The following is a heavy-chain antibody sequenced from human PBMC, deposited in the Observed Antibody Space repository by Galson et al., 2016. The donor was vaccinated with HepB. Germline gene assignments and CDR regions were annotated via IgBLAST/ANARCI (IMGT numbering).Heavy chain of an antibody. D-gene: IGHD6-6*01. CDR3: ACHAVASRLGSLGAFDV. CDR2: IYWDDDR. CDR1: GFSLSTSGVG. V-gene: IGHV2-5*02. J-gene: IGHJ3*01. Sequence: PALVKPTQTLTLTCTFSGFSLSTSGVGVGWIRQPPGKALEWLALIYWDDDRRYSPSLKNRLTITKDTSKNQVVLTMTTMDPVDTATYYCACHAVASRLGSLGAFDVWGQGTMVTVSS.